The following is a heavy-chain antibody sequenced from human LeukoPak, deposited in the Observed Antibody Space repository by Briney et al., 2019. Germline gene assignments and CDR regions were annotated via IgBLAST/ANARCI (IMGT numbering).Heavy chain of an antibody. Sequence: GGSLRLSCAASGFTFSSYAMSWVRQAPGKGLEWVSAISGSGGSTYYADPVKGRFTISRDNSKNTLYLQMNSLRAEDTAVYYCAKDLSHRDYFDSSGSYPGYFDYWGQGTLVTVSS. J-gene: IGHJ4*02. CDR1: GFTFSSYA. V-gene: IGHV3-23*01. D-gene: IGHD3-22*01. CDR2: ISGSGGST. CDR3: AKDLSHRDYFDSSGSYPGYFDY.